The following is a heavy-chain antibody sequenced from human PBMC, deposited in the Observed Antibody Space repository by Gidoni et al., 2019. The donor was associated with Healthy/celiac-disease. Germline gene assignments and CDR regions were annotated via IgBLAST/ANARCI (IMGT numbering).Heavy chain of an antibody. J-gene: IGHJ6*02. CDR1: GYTFTSYD. Sequence: QVQLVQSGAEVKKPGGSVKVSCKASGYTFTSYDINWVRQATGQGLEWMGWMNPNSGNTGYAQKFQGRVTTTRNTSISTAYMELSSLRSEDTAVYYCARVADWSGGMDVWGQGTTVTVSS. D-gene: IGHD3-9*01. CDR2: MNPNSGNT. V-gene: IGHV1-8*03. CDR3: ARVADWSGGMDV.